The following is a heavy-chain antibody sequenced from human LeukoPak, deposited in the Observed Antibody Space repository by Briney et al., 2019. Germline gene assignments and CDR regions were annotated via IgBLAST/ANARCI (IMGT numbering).Heavy chain of an antibody. D-gene: IGHD3-22*01. V-gene: IGHV3-48*01. CDR1: GFTFSSYS. J-gene: IGHJ4*02. CDR3: ARSSSGYYYLLPFDY. Sequence: HPGGSLRLSCAASGFTFSSYSMNWVRQAPGKRLEWVSYISSSSSTIYYADSVKGRFTISRDNAKNSLYLQMNSLRAEDTAVYYCARSSSGYYYLLPFDYWGQGTLVTVSS. CDR2: ISSSSSTI.